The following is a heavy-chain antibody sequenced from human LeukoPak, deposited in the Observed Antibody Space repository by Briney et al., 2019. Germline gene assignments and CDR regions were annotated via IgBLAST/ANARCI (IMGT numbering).Heavy chain of an antibody. CDR2: IYPRDGST. V-gene: IGHV1-46*01. CDR3: ARDQEGFDY. CDR1: GYTFTSNY. Sequence: ASVKVSFKASGYTFTSNYIHWVRQAPGQGLEWMGMIYPRDGSTSYAQKFQGRVTVTRDTSTSTVHMELSGLRSEDTAVYYCARDQEGFDYWGQGTLVTVSS. J-gene: IGHJ4*02.